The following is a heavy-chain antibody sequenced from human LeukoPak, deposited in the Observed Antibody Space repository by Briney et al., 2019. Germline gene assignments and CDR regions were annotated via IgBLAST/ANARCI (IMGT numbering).Heavy chain of an antibody. CDR2: INPNSGGT. CDR1: GYTFTSYY. D-gene: IGHD3/OR15-3a*01. J-gene: IGHJ6*03. V-gene: IGHV1-2*02. CDR3: ARSDLSWYYYMDV. Sequence: ASVKVSCKASGYTFTSYYMHWVRQAPGQGLEWMGWINPNSGGTNYAQKFQGRVTMTRDTSISTAYMELSRLRSDDTAVYYCARSDLSWYYYMDVWGKGTTVTVSS.